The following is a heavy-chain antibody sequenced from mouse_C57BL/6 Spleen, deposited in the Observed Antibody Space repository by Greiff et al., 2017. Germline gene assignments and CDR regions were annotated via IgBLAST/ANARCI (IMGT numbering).Heavy chain of an antibody. Sequence: VQLQQPGAELVRPGSSVKLSCKASGYTFTSYWMDWVKQRPGQGLEWIGNIYPSDSETNYNQKFKGKGTLTVDKSSSTAYMQLSSLTSEDSAVYYCARSGVITTGFFDYWGQGTTLTVSS. J-gene: IGHJ2*01. CDR3: ARSGVITTGFFDY. CDR2: IYPSDSET. D-gene: IGHD1-1*01. CDR1: GYTFTSYW. V-gene: IGHV1-61*01.